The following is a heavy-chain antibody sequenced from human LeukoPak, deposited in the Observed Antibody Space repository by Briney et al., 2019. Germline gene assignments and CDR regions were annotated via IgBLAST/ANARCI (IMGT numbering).Heavy chain of an antibody. CDR1: GYTFTSYY. J-gene: IGHJ4*02. CDR3: ASLGGGSTVTTYLNY. CDR2: INPSGSST. D-gene: IGHD4-17*01. Sequence: ASVKVSCKASGYTFTSYYMHWARQAPGQGLEWMGIINPSGSSTIYAQNFQGRVTMTRDMSTSTVYMELSSLRSEDTAVYYCASLGGGSTVTTYLNYWGQGTLVTVSS. V-gene: IGHV1-46*01.